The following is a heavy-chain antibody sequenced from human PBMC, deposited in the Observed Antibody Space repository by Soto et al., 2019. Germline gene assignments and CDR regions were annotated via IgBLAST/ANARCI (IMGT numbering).Heavy chain of an antibody. J-gene: IGHJ4*02. Sequence: PSATLSLTCTVSGGSISGSSYYWGCIRQPPGKGLDWIGCIYYCGSTYYNPSLKSRVTISVDTSKNHFSLKLSSVTAADTAVYYCASSRGYGSGSYYTHYWGQGTLVTSPQ. CDR3: ASSRGYGSGSYYTHY. CDR1: GGSISGSSYY. D-gene: IGHD3-10*01. CDR2: IYYCGST. V-gene: IGHV4-39*01.